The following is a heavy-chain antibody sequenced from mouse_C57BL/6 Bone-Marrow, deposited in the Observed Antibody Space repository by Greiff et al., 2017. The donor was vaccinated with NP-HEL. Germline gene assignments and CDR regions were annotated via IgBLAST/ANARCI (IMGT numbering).Heavy chain of an antibody. Sequence: VMLVESGPGLVAPSQSLSITCTVSGFSLTSYAISWVRQPPGKGLEWLGVIWTGGGTTSNSALKSRLSLRKDNTKSQVFLKMNSLQTEDAARYYGARRGSSGYGWFAYWGQGTLVTVSA. J-gene: IGHJ3*01. CDR1: GFSLTSYA. CDR2: IWTGGGT. D-gene: IGHD3-2*02. CDR3: ARRGSSGYGWFAY. V-gene: IGHV2-9-1*01.